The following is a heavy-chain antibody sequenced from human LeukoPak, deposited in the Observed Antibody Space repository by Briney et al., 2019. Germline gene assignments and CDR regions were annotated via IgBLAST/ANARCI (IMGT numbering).Heavy chain of an antibody. J-gene: IGHJ1*01. Sequence: TGGSLRLSCAASGFTFSSYGMHWVRQAPGKGLEWVAVISYDGSNKYYADSVKGRFTISRDNSKNTLYLQMNSLRAEDTAVYYCAKLVDYDSGFQHWGQGTLVTVSS. CDR2: ISYDGSNK. D-gene: IGHD3-22*01. CDR1: GFTFSSYG. V-gene: IGHV3-30*18. CDR3: AKLVDYDSGFQH.